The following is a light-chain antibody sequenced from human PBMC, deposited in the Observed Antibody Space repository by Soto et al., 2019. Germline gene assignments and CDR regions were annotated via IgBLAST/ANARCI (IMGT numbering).Light chain of an antibody. Sequence: EIVLTQSPGTLSLSPGERATLSCRASQSVSSSYLVWYQQKPGQAPRLLIYDTSSRATGIPDRFSGSGSGTDFTLTISRLEPEDFAVYYCQQYGGSPWTFGQGTKVDNK. V-gene: IGKV3-20*01. CDR2: DTS. J-gene: IGKJ1*01. CDR1: QSVSSSY. CDR3: QQYGGSPWT.